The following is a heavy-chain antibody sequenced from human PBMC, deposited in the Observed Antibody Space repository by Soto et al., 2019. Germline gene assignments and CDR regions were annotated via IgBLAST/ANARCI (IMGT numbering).Heavy chain of an antibody. J-gene: IGHJ6*02. V-gene: IGHV3-11*01. CDR3: ARDKDYGDSERDYGMDV. CDR1: GFTFSDYY. D-gene: IGHD4-17*01. CDR2: ISSSGSTI. Sequence: GGSLRLAXAASGFTFSDYYMSWIRQAPGKGLEWVSYISSSGSTIYYADSVKGRFTISRDNAKNSLYLQMNSLRAEDTAVYYCARDKDYGDSERDYGMDVWGQGTTVTVSS.